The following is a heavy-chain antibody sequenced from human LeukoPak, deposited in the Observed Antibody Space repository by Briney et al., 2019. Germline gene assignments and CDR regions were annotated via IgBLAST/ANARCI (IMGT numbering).Heavy chain of an antibody. V-gene: IGHV3-30*18. D-gene: IGHD2-2*01. CDR3: TKEGLLQHCSNTTCYVDH. Sequence: GGSLRLSCAASGFSLSSSGMHWVRQAPGKGLEWVTFISYDGDNQYYAASVKGRFTVSRSNPKNTLFLDLTSLRPEDTAVYYCTKEGLLQHCSNTTCYVDHWGQGTLVTVSS. J-gene: IGHJ4*02. CDR2: ISYDGDNQ. CDR1: GFSLSSSG.